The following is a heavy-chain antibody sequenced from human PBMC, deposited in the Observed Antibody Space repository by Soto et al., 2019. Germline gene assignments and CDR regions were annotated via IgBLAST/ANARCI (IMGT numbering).Heavy chain of an antibody. J-gene: IGHJ5*02. D-gene: IGHD2-2*01. CDR1: GYTFTSYD. CDR3: ARGLSVYCTSTSCYAVSPWFDP. V-gene: IGHV1-8*01. Sequence: ASVKVSCKASGYTFTSYDINWVRQATGQGLEWMGWMNPNSGNTGYAQKFQGRVTMTRNTSISTAYMELSSLRSEDTAVYYCARGLSVYCTSTSCYAVSPWFDPWG. CDR2: MNPNSGNT.